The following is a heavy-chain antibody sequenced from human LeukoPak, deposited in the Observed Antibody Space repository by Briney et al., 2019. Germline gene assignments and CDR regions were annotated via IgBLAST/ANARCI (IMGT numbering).Heavy chain of an antibody. D-gene: IGHD3-22*01. V-gene: IGHV4-34*01. CDR3: ARSLTYDSSGYYDG. J-gene: IGHJ4*02. CDR1: GGSFSGYY. CDR2: INHSGST. Sequence: KTSETLSLTCAVYGGSFSGYYWSWIRQPPGKGLEWIGEINHSGSTNYNPSLKSRVTISVDTSKNQFSLKLSSVTAADTAVYYCARSLTYDSSGYYDGWGQGTLVTVSS.